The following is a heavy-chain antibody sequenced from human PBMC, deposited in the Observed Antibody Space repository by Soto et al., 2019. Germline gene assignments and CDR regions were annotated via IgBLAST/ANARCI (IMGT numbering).Heavy chain of an antibody. CDR3: AKDPTYDYGYFDY. CDR1: GFTFSSYA. J-gene: IGHJ4*02. D-gene: IGHD4-17*01. Sequence: PGGSLRLSCAASGFTFSSYAMNWVRQAPGKGLEWVSTIRTSVGDTYYAASVKGRFTISRDNSKSTVYLHLNSLRAEDTAIYYCAKDPTYDYGYFDYWGQGTLVT. V-gene: IGHV3-23*01. CDR2: IRTSVGDT.